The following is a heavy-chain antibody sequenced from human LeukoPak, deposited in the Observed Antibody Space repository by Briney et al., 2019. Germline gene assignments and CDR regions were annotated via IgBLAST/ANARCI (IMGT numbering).Heavy chain of an antibody. D-gene: IGHD3-10*01. J-gene: IGHJ4*02. Sequence: GGSLRLSCAASGFTFSSYAMHWVRQAPGKGLEWVAVISYDGSNKYYADSVKGRFTISRDNYKNTLYLQMNSLRAEDTAVYYCARVDGSGSYPLDYWGQGTLVTVSS. CDR2: ISYDGSNK. V-gene: IGHV3-30-3*01. CDR3: ARVDGSGSYPLDY. CDR1: GFTFSSYA.